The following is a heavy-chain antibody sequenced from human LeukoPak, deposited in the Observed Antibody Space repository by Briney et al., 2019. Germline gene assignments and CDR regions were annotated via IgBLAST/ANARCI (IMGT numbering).Heavy chain of an antibody. Sequence: SETLSLTCAVYGGSFSGYSWSWIRQPPGKGLEWIGEINHSGSTYYNPSLKRRVTVSVDMSKNQFSLKLPSVTAADTAVYYCARAHYRDYGGSDYWGQGTLVTVSS. J-gene: IGHJ4*02. V-gene: IGHV4-34*01. CDR1: GGSFSGYS. CDR3: ARAHYRDYGGSDY. CDR2: INHSGST. D-gene: IGHD4-17*01.